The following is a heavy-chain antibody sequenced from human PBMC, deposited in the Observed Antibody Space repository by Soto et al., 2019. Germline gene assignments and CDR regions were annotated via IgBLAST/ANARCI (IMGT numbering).Heavy chain of an antibody. CDR3: ARDWSYQSV. CDR1: GFTFNSYT. D-gene: IGHD1-26*01. J-gene: IGHJ4*02. Sequence: PGGSLRLSCAASGFTFNSYTMNWVRQAPGKGLEWVSSISGNTNTIYYADSVRGRFTISRDNAKNSLFLQMNSLRDEDTAMYYCARDWSYQSVWGQGTLVTVSS. CDR2: ISGNTNTI. V-gene: IGHV3-48*02.